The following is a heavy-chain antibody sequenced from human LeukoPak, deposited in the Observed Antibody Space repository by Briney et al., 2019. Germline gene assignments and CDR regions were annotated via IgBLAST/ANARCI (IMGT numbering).Heavy chain of an antibody. CDR1: GSTVGTNY. J-gene: IGHJ4*02. CDR3: ARGFRPIDY. V-gene: IGHV3-53*01. CDR2: IYSGGST. Sequence: GGSLRLSCAASGSTVGTNYMSWVRQAPGKGLEWVSVIYSGGSTYYADSVKGRFTISRDNPMSTLCLQMNSLRAEDTAVYYCARGFRPIDYWGQGTLVTVSS.